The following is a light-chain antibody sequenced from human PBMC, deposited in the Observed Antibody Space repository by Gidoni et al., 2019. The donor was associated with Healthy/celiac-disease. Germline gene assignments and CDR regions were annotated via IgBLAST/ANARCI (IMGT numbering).Light chain of an antibody. CDR1: QSISSY. J-gene: IGKJ2*01. V-gene: IGKV1-39*01. Sequence: DIQSTQSTSSLSASVGDKVTITYRASQSISSYLNRYQQIPGKAPKLLIYAASSLQSGVPSRFSGSGSGAYVTLIISSLQPEDFATYYCQQSYSTPWYTFGQGTKLEIK. CDR3: QQSYSTPWYT. CDR2: AAS.